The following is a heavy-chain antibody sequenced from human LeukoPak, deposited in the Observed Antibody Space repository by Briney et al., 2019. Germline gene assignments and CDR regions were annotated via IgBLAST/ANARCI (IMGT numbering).Heavy chain of an antibody. CDR2: INHSGST. V-gene: IGHV4-34*01. Sequence: PSETLSLTCAVYGGSFSGYYWSWIRQPPGKGLEWIGEINHSGSTNYNPSLKSRVTISVDTSKNQFSLKLSSVTAADTAVYYCARFHSSSWWGGQRQEIDPWGQGTLVTVSS. D-gene: IGHD6-13*01. J-gene: IGHJ5*02. CDR3: ARFHSSSWWGGQRQEIDP. CDR1: GGSFSGYY.